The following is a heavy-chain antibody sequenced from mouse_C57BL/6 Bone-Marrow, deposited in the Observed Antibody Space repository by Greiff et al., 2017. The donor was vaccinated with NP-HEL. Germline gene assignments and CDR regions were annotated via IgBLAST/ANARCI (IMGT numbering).Heavy chain of an antibody. Sequence: QVQLQQSGAELVRPGASVTLSCKASGYTFTDYEMHWVKQTPVHGLEWIGAIDPETGGTAYNQKFQGKAILTADTSSSTAYMELRSLTSEDSAVYYCPLSKYYYAMDYWGQGTSVTVSS. D-gene: IGHD1-1*01. CDR1: GYTFTDYE. V-gene: IGHV1-15*01. CDR3: PLSKYYYAMDY. CDR2: IDPETGGT. J-gene: IGHJ4*01.